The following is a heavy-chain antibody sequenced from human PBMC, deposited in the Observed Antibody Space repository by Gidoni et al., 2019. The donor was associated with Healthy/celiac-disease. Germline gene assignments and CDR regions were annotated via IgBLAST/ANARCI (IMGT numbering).Heavy chain of an antibody. CDR1: GFTFDDYT. D-gene: IGHD2-2*01. J-gene: IGHJ6*02. CDR3: AKDLYCSSTSCYGRGWNYYYYYGMDV. Sequence: EVQLVESGGVVVQPGGSLSLSCAASGFTFDDYTMHWIRPAPGKGLEWVSLISWEGGSTYYADSVKGRFTISRDNSKNSLYLQMNSLRTEDTALYYCAKDLYCSSTSCYGRGWNYYYYYGMDVWGQGTTVTVSS. V-gene: IGHV3-43*01. CDR2: ISWEGGST.